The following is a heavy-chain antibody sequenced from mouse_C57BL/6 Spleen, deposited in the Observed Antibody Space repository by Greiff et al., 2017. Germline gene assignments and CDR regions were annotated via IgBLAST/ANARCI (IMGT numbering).Heavy chain of an antibody. D-gene: IGHD2-4*01. J-gene: IGHJ4*01. CDR3: ARRENYYDYDGYAMDY. CDR1: GYTFTSYW. Sequence: QVQLQPSGAELAKPGASVKLSCKASGYTFTSYWMHWVKQRPGQGLEWIGYINPSSGYTKYNQKFKDKDTLTADKSSSTAYMQLSSLTYEDSAVYYCARRENYYDYDGYAMDYWGQGTSVTVSS. CDR2: INPSSGYT. V-gene: IGHV1-7*01.